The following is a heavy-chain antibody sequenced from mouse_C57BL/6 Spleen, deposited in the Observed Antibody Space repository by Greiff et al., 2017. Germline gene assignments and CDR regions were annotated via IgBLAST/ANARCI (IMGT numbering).Heavy chain of an antibody. CDR1: GFSLTSYG. CDR3: ARKNDGYYFYAMDY. Sequence: VQLQQSGPGLVQPSQSLSITCTVSGFSLTSYGVHWVRQSPGKGLEWLGVIWSGGSTDYNAAFISRLSIRKDNSKSQVFFKMNSLQADDTAIYYCARKNDGYYFYAMDYGGQGTSVTVSS. J-gene: IGHJ4*01. D-gene: IGHD2-3*01. V-gene: IGHV2-2*01. CDR2: IWSGGST.